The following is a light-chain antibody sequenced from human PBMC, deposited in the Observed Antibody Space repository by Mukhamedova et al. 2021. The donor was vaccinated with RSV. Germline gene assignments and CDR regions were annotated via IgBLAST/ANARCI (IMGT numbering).Light chain of an antibody. Sequence: RVTITCRASQSISSWLAWYQQKPGKAPKLLIYKASSLESGVPSRFSGSGSGTEFTITISSLQPDDFATYYCQQYNSFSFNFGQ. CDR1: QSISSW. CDR2: KAS. V-gene: IGKV1-5*03. CDR3: QQYNSFSFN. J-gene: IGKJ2*01.